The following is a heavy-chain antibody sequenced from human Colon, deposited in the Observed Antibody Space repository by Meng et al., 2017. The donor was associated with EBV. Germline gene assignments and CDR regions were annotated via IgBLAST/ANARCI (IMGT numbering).Heavy chain of an antibody. V-gene: IGHV4-31*03. D-gene: IGHD6-19*01. Sequence: VQLQESGPGLVKPSQTLSLTCNVSGGSVSSGGYYWTWIRQHPGKGLEWFGHIYYSGSTFYNPSLKRRVIISIDTSKNQFSLNLRSVTAADTAVYYCARVSSGWDYFDYWGQGTLVTVSS. CDR2: IYYSGST. CDR3: ARVSSGWDYFDY. CDR1: GGSVSSGGYY. J-gene: IGHJ4*02.